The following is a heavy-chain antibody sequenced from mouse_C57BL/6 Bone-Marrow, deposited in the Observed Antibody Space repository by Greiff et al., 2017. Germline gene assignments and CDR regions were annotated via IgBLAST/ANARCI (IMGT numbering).Heavy chain of an antibody. V-gene: IGHV5-4*01. J-gene: IGHJ3*01. CDR3: GRGWGYSSFAY. Sequence: EVQVVESGGGLVKPGGSLKLSCAASGFTFSSYAMSWVRQTPEKRLEWVATISDGGSYTYYPDNVKGRVTISRDNAKNNLYLQMNHLQSEDTAMYYCGRGWGYSSFAYWGQGTLVTVSA. CDR2: ISDGGSYT. CDR1: GFTFSSYA. D-gene: IGHD3-1*01.